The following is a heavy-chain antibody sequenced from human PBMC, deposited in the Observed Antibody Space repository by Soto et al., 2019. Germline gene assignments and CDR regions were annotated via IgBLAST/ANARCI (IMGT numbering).Heavy chain of an antibody. V-gene: IGHV3-21*01. Sequence: GGSLRLSCAACGFTFSSYSMNWVRQAPGKGLEWVASISSSSSYIYYADSVKGRFTISRDNAKNSLYLQMNSLRAEDTAVYYCARDPGRYYSFDYWGQGTLVTVPS. J-gene: IGHJ4*02. CDR3: ARDPGRYYSFDY. D-gene: IGHD1-26*01. CDR1: GFTFSSYS. CDR2: ISSSSSYI.